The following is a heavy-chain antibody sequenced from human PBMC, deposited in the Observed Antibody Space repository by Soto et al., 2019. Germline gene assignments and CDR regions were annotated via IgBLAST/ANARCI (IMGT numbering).Heavy chain of an antibody. V-gene: IGHV4-34*01. CDR2: INHSGST. CDR1: GGSFSGYY. Sequence: QVQLQQWGAGLLKPSETLSLTCAVYGGSFSGYYWSWIRQPPGKGLEWIGEINHSGSTNYNPSLKRRVTISVDTSKNQVSLKLSSVTAADTAVYYCARGWEYYYDSSGSTRGYYFDYWGQGTLVTVSS. D-gene: IGHD3-22*01. CDR3: ARGWEYYYDSSGSTRGYYFDY. J-gene: IGHJ4*02.